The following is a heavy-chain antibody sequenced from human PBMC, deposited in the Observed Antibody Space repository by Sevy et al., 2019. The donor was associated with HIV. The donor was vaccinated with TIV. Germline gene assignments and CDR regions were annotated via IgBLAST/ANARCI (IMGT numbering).Heavy chain of an antibody. CDR3: ARLTGGVDSGFQH. Sequence: SETLSLTCAVSDGSIRSSNWWSWVRQSPGKGLEWIGEIYHSGTTNRNSSLKSRVTISIDKSKNLFSLKLSSVTAADTAVYYCARLTGGVDSGFQHWGQGTLVTVSS. D-gene: IGHD3-16*01. CDR2: IYHSGTT. V-gene: IGHV4-4*02. CDR1: DGSIRSSNW. J-gene: IGHJ1*01.